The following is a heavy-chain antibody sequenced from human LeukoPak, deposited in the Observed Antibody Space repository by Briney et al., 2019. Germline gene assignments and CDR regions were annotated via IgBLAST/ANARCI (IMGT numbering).Heavy chain of an antibody. CDR2: ITGSGGYT. CDR3: AKQSLYDSSGHFHY. V-gene: IGHV3-23*01. J-gene: IGHJ4*02. CDR1: GFSISNYA. D-gene: IGHD3-22*01. Sequence: PGGSLRLSCAASGFSISNYAMSWVRQAPGKGLEWVSTITGSGGYTYYADSVKGRFTISRDNSKNTLFLRMNSLRAEDTAVYFCAKQSLYDSSGHFHYWGQGTLVTVSS.